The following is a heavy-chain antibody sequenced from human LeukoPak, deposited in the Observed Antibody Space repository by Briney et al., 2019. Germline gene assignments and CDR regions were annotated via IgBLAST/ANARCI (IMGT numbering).Heavy chain of an antibody. Sequence: PGGSLRLSCAASGFTFSSYSVNWVRQAPGKGLEWVSSISSSTYIYYADSVKGRFTISRDNAKNSLYLQMNSLRAEDTAVYYCARNSFTVTTQYYYYGMDVWGQGTTVTVSS. CDR3: ARNSFTVTTQYYYYGMDV. J-gene: IGHJ6*02. CDR1: GFTFSSYS. D-gene: IGHD4-17*01. CDR2: ISSSTYI. V-gene: IGHV3-21*01.